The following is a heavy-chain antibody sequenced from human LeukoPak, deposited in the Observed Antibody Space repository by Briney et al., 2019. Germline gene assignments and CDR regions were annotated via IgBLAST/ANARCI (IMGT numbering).Heavy chain of an antibody. V-gene: IGHV4-34*01. Sequence: SETLSLTCAVYGGSFSGYYWSWIRQPPGKGLEWIGEINHSGSTNYNPSLKSRVTISVDTSKNQFSLKLGSVTAADTAVYYCARGGYYYDSSGYYKLGFDYWGQGTLVTVSS. J-gene: IGHJ4*02. CDR3: ARGGYYYDSSGYYKLGFDY. D-gene: IGHD3-22*01. CDR1: GGSFSGYY. CDR2: INHSGST.